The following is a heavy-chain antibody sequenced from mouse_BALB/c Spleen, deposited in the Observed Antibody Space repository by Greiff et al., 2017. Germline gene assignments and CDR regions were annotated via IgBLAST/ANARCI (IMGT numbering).Heavy chain of an antibody. CDR1: GFTFSSYA. CDR3: ARIWYYGPWFAY. Sequence: EVHLVESGGGLVKPGGSLKLSCAASGFTFSSYAMSWVRQTPEKRLEWVASISSGGSTYYPDSVKGRFTISRDNARNILYLQMSSLRSEDTAMYYCARIWYYGPWFAYWGQGTLVTVSA. V-gene: IGHV5-6-5*01. D-gene: IGHD1-1*02. CDR2: ISSGGST. J-gene: IGHJ3*01.